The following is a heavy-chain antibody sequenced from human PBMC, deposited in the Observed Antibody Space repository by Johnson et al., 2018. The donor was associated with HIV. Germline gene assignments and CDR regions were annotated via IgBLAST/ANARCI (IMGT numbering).Heavy chain of an antibody. CDR1: GFTFSNAW. CDR2: IKSKTDGGTT. J-gene: IGHJ3*02. CDR3: ITGGSGTIPSGAFDI. D-gene: IGHD1-26*01. V-gene: IGHV3-15*01. Sequence: MLLVESGGGLVKIGGSLKLSCTASGFTFSNAWMNWVRHAPGKGLEWVGRIKSKTDGGTTDYAAPVKGKFTISRDDSKTTLYLQMNSLKTEDTAVYYCITGGSGTIPSGAFDIWGQGTMVTVSS.